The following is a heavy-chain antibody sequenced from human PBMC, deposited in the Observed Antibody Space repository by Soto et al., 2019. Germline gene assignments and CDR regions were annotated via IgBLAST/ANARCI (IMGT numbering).Heavy chain of an antibody. CDR2: IYSGGST. Sequence: VGSLRLSCAASGFTVSGNYMSWVRQAPGKGLEWVSVIYSGGSTYYADSVKGRFTISRDNSKNTLYLQMNSLRAEDTAVYYCARDTTVTTDAFDIWGQGTMVTVSS. CDR3: ARDTTVTTDAFDI. D-gene: IGHD4-17*01. V-gene: IGHV3-66*01. CDR1: GFTVSGNY. J-gene: IGHJ3*02.